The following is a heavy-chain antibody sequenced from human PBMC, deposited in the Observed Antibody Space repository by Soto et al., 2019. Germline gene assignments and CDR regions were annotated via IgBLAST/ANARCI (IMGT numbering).Heavy chain of an antibody. CDR1: GFTFSSYA. Sequence: VGSLRLSCAASGFTFSSYAMHWVRQAPGKGLEWVAVISYDGSNKYYADSVKGRFTISRDNSKNTLYLQMNSLRAEDTAVYYCARDIGRGYSYGRTYYYYYGMDVWGQGTTVTVSS. CDR2: ISYDGSNK. J-gene: IGHJ6*02. CDR3: ARDIGRGYSYGRTYYYYYGMDV. V-gene: IGHV3-30-3*01. D-gene: IGHD5-18*01.